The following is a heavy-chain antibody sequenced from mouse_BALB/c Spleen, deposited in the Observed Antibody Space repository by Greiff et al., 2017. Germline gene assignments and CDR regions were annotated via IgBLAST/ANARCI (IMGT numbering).Heavy chain of an antibody. CDR3: ARGDYYGNYYAMDY. D-gene: IGHD2-1*01. V-gene: IGHV5-4*02. CDR2: ISDGGSYT. J-gene: IGHJ4*01. Sequence: EVNLVESGGGLVKPGGSLKLSCAASGFTFSDYYMYWVRQTPEKRLEWVATISDGGSYTYYPDSVKGRFTISRDNAKNNLYLQMSSLKSEDTAMYYCARGDYYGNYYAMDYWGQGTSVTVSA. CDR1: GFTFSDYY.